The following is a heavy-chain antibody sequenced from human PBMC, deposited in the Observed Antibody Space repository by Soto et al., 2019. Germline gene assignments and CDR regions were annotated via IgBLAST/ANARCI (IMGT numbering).Heavy chain of an antibody. V-gene: IGHV4-30-2*01. CDR3: ARGQYSYSGMDV. CDR1: GGSISSGGYS. J-gene: IGHJ6*02. CDR2: IYHSGST. Sequence: PSETLSLTCAVSGGSISSGGYSWSWIRQPPGKGLEWIGYIYHSGSTYYDPSLKSRVTISVDRSKNQFSLKLSSVTAADTAVYYCARGQYSYSGMDVWGQGDTVTVSS.